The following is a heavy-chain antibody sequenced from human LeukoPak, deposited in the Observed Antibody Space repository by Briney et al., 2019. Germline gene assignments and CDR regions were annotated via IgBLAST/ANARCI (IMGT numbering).Heavy chain of an antibody. D-gene: IGHD2-2*01. CDR3: AKGSIVVVPAAIFY. Sequence: PGGSLRLSCAASGFTFSSYGMHWVRQAPGKELEWVAFIRYDGSNKYYADSVKGRFTISRDNSKNTLYLQMNSLRAEDTAVYYCAKGSIVVVPAAIFYWGQGTLVTVSS. V-gene: IGHV3-30*02. CDR1: GFTFSSYG. CDR2: IRYDGSNK. J-gene: IGHJ4*02.